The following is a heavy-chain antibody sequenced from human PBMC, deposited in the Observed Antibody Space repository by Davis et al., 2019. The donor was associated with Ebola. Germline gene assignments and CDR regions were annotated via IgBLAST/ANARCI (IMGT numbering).Heavy chain of an antibody. D-gene: IGHD6-13*01. CDR3: ARGRSAAGTSDSDY. Sequence: GESLKISCAASGFTVSSNYMSWVRQAPGKGLEWVSVIYSGGSTYYADSVKGRFTISRDNSKNTLYLQMNSLRVEDTAIYYCARGRSAAGTSDSDYWGQGTLVTVSS. CDR1: GFTVSSNY. CDR2: IYSGGST. V-gene: IGHV3-53*01. J-gene: IGHJ4*02.